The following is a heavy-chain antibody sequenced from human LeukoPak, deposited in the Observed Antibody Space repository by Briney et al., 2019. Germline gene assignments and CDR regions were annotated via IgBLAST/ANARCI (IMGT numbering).Heavy chain of an antibody. D-gene: IGHD6-6*01. Sequence: GSLRLSCAASGFTFSSYSMNCVRQAPGKGLEWVSSISSSSSYIDYADSVKGRLTISRDNAKNSLYLQMNRLRAEDTAMYYCARGSSNIAARNNWFDPWGQGTLVTVSS. V-gene: IGHV3-21*01. CDR3: ARGSSNIAARNNWFDP. CDR2: ISSSSSYI. CDR1: GFTFSSYS. J-gene: IGHJ5*02.